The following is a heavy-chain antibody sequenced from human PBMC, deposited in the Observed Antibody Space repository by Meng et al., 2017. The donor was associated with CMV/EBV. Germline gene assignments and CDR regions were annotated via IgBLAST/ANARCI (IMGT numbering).Heavy chain of an antibody. J-gene: IGHJ4*02. CDR2: ISSSSSYI. V-gene: IGHV3-21*01. D-gene: IGHD1-26*01. CDR3: ARGDSGSYFDY. Sequence: SCAASGFTFSSSSMTWVRQAPGKGLEWVSSISSSSSYIYYADSVKGRFTISRDNAKNSLYLQMNSLRAEDTAVYYCARGDSGSYFDYWGQGTLVTVSS. CDR1: GFTFSSSS.